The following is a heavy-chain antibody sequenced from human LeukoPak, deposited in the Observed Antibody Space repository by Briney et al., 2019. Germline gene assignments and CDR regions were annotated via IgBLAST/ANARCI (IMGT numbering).Heavy chain of an antibody. CDR1: GFIFSNYG. CDR3: ARDMGRAWYGPPDY. CDR2: IWNDGSET. V-gene: IGHV3-33*01. Sequence: GGSLRLSCAASGFIFSNYGMHWVRQAPGKRLEWVAVIWNDGSETFHADSAKGRFRIARDNSKNTLYLQMNSLRAEDTAVYFCARDMGRAWYGPPDYWGQGTLVTVSS. J-gene: IGHJ4*02. D-gene: IGHD6-13*01.